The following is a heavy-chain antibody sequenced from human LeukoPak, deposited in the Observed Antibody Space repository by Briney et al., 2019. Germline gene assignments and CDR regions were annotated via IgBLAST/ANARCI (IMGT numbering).Heavy chain of an antibody. CDR2: ISAYNGNT. CDR3: ATYGSGSYYKDPLNY. D-gene: IGHD3-10*01. V-gene: IGHV1-18*01. Sequence: GASVKVSCKASGYTFTSYGISWVRQAPGQGLEWMGWISAYNGNTNYAQKLQGRVTMTTDTSTSTAYMELRSLRSDDTAVYYCATYGSGSYYKDPLNYWGQGTLVTVSS. CDR1: GYTFTSYG. J-gene: IGHJ4*02.